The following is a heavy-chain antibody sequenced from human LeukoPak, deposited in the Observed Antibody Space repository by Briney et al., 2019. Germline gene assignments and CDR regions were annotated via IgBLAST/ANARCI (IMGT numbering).Heavy chain of an antibody. J-gene: IGHJ6*04. D-gene: IGHD3-16*01. V-gene: IGHV3-11*06. Sequence: GGSLRLSRAASGFTFSDYYMSWIRQAPGKGLEWVSYISSSSSYTNYADSVKGRFTISRDNAKNSLYLQMNSLRAEDTAVYCCARDSAQLRYGMDVWGKGTTVTVSS. CDR2: ISSSSSYT. CDR1: GFTFSDYY. CDR3: ARDSAQLRYGMDV.